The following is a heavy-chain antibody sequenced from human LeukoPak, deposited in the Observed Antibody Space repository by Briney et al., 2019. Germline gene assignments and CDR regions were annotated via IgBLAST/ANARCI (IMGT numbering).Heavy chain of an antibody. V-gene: IGHV4-59*01. Sequence: SETLSLTCSVSDDSITMYYWTWIRQPPGKGLEWIGYIYYSGSTNSNPSLKSRVTISVDTSKNQFSLKLSSVTAADTAVYYCARDGFVRGSDSYYYYMDVWGKGTTVTVSS. CDR1: DDSITMYY. J-gene: IGHJ6*03. CDR3: ARDGFVRGSDSYYYYMDV. CDR2: IYYSGST. D-gene: IGHD1-26*01.